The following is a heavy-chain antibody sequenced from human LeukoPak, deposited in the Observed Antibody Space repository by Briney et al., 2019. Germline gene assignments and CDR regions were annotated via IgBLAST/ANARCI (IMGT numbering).Heavy chain of an antibody. J-gene: IGHJ4*02. V-gene: IGHV3-64D*06. CDR3: VRSYGSGTYIDY. CDR2: ISGNGGST. CDR1: GFTFSSYL. Sequence: GGSLRLSCAASGFTFSSYLMHWVRQAPGKGLEYVSGISGNGGSTYHADAVKGRFTISRDNSKNTLNLQMSSLRAEDTAVYFCVRSYGSGTYIDYWGQGTLVTVSS. D-gene: IGHD3-10*01.